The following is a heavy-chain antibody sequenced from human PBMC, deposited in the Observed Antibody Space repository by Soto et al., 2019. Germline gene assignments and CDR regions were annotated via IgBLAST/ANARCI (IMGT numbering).Heavy chain of an antibody. J-gene: IGHJ1*01. V-gene: IGHV3-66*01. CDR1: GFTVSSNY. CDR3: ATVVGEKEYFQH. Sequence: QPGGSLRLSCAASGFTVSSNYMSWVRQAPGKGLEWVSVTYSGGNTYYANSVKGRFTISRDNSKNTLYLQMNSLRAEDTAVYYCATVVGEKEYFQHWGQGTLVTVSS. CDR2: TYSGGNT. D-gene: IGHD4-17*01.